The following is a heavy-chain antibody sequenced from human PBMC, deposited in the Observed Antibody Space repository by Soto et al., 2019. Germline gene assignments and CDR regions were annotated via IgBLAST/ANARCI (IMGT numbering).Heavy chain of an antibody. CDR2: IKQDGSEK. D-gene: IGHD5-12*01. CDR1: GFAFSGYW. Sequence: EVQLVEFGGDLVQPGGSLRLSCAASGFAFSGYWMSWVRQAPGKGLEGVANIKQDGSEKYYVDSVKGRFTISRDNAKNLLYLQMNSLRVEDTAVYYCARATSVDAYWGQGTLVTVSS. CDR3: ARATSVDAY. V-gene: IGHV3-7*01. J-gene: IGHJ4*02.